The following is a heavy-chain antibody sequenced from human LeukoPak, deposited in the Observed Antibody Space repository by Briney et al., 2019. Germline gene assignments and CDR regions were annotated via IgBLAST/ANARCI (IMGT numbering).Heavy chain of an antibody. CDR1: GFTFTAYY. CDR3: ALYDSSDVTWFDP. D-gene: IGHD3-22*01. V-gene: IGHV1-2*02. Sequence: ASVKVSCKTSGFTFTAYYIHWARQAPGQGLEWMGWNFPKTGATNYVQKFQGRVRMTSDTSINTAYLAVTSLRSDDAAFYYCALYDSSDVTWFDPWGQGTLVSVSS. J-gene: IGHJ5*02. CDR2: NFPKTGAT.